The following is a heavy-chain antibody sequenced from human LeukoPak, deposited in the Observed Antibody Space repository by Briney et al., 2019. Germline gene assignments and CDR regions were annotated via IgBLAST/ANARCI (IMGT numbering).Heavy chain of an antibody. J-gene: IGHJ6*02. D-gene: IGHD2-8*01. Sequence: PSETLSLTCTVSGGSISSYYRSWIRQPPGKGLEWIGEINHSGSTNYNPSLKSRVTISVDTSKNQFSLKLSSVTAADTAVYYCARPKRYCTNGVCPNYYGMDVWGQGTTVTVSS. V-gene: IGHV4-34*01. CDR2: INHSGST. CDR3: ARPKRYCTNGVCPNYYGMDV. CDR1: GGSISSYY.